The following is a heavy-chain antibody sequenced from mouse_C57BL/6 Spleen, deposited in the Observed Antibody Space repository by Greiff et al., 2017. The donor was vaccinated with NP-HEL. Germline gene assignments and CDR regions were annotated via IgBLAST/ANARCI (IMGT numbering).Heavy chain of an antibody. D-gene: IGHD1-1*01. V-gene: IGHV1-55*01. CDR1: GYTFTSYW. J-gene: IGHJ2*01. CDR3: ARELRDYFDY. CDR2: IYPGSGST. Sequence: QVQLKQPGAELVKPGATVKMSCKASGYTFTSYWITWVKQRPGQGLEWIGDIYPGSGSTNYNEKFKSKATLTVDTSSSTAYMQLSSLTSEDSAVYYCARELRDYFDYWGQGTTLTVSS.